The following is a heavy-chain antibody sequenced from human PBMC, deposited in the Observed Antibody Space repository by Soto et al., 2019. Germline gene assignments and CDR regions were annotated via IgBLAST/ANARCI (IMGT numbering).Heavy chain of an antibody. V-gene: IGHV4-30-4*01. CDR2: IYYSGNT. Sequence: QVQLQESGPGLVKPSQTLSLTCTVSGGPTSSDNYWRWIRQPPGKGLERIGHIYYSGNTDYNPSLKSRLAISIDTYKKQFSLKLSSGTAADTAVYFCAREGCESSDGLSYFDSWGQGSLVTVSS. J-gene: IGHJ4*02. CDR1: GGPTSSDNY. CDR3: AREGCESSDGLSYFDS. D-gene: IGHD6-6*01.